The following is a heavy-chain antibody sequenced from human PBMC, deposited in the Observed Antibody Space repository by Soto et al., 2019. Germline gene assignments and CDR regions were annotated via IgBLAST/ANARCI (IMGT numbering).Heavy chain of an antibody. CDR1: GFTFSDYY. J-gene: IGHJ4*02. CDR2: ISTSSSYT. V-gene: IGHV3-11*05. D-gene: IGHD3-10*01. CDR3: ASLESRFGELLDFDY. Sequence: QVQLVESGGGLVKPGGSLRLSCAASGFTFSDYYMSWIRQAPGKGLEWVSYISTSSSYTNYADSVKGRFTISRDNAKNSLHLQMNSLRAEDTAVYYCASLESRFGELLDFDYWGQGTLVTVSS.